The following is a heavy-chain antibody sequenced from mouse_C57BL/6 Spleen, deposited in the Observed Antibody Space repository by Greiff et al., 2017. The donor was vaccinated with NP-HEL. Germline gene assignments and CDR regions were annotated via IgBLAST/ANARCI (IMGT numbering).Heavy chain of an antibody. CDR3: ARKQAYYSNYGAMDY. D-gene: IGHD2-5*01. CDR1: GYTFTSYW. Sequence: QVQLQQPGAELVRPGSSVKLSCKASGYTFTSYWMDWVKQRPGQGLEWIGNIYPSDSETHYNQKFKDKATLTVDKSSSTAYMQLSSLTSEDSAVYYCARKQAYYSNYGAMDYWGQGTSVTVSS. V-gene: IGHV1-61*01. CDR2: IYPSDSET. J-gene: IGHJ4*01.